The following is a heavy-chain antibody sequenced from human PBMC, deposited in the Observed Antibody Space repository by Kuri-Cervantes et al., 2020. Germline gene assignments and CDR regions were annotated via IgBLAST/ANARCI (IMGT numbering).Heavy chain of an antibody. Sequence: SVKVSCKASGGTFSSYAISWVRQAPGQGLEWMGGIIPIFGTANYAQKFQGRVTITTDEPTSTAYMELSSLRYEDTAVYYCASSFRGIDAFDIWGQGTMVTVSS. D-gene: IGHD3-16*01. CDR3: ASSFRGIDAFDI. CDR2: IIPIFGTA. V-gene: IGHV1-69*05. J-gene: IGHJ3*02. CDR1: GGTFSSYA.